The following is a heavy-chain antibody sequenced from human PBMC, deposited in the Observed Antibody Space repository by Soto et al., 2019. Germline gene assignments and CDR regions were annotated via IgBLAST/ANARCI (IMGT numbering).Heavy chain of an antibody. CDR3: ARGYCSGGSCSASYYGMAV. J-gene: IGHJ6*02. D-gene: IGHD2-15*01. V-gene: IGHV1-18*01. CDR1: GYTFTSYG. Sequence: GASVKVSCKASGYTFTSYGISWVRQAPGQGLEWMGWISAYNGNTNYAQKLQGRVTMTTDTSTSTAYMELRSLRSDDTAVYYCARGYCSGGSCSASYYGMAVWGQGTTVTVPS. CDR2: ISAYNGNT.